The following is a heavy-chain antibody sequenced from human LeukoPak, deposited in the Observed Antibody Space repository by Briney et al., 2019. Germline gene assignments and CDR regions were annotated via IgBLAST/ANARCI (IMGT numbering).Heavy chain of an antibody. J-gene: IGHJ4*02. CDR3: ARGRGLVGSTTDPWYFDY. D-gene: IGHD1-26*01. CDR2: IWYDGSNK. CDR1: GFTFSSYG. V-gene: IGHV3-33*01. Sequence: GRSLRLSCAASGFTFSSYGMHWVCQAPGKGLGWVAVIWYDGSNKYYADSVKGRFTISRDNSKNTLYLQMNSLRPEDTAVFYCARGRGLVGSTTDPWYFDYWGQGTLVTVSS.